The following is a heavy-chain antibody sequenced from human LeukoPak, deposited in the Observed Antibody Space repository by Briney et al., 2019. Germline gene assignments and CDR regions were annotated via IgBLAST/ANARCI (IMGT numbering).Heavy chain of an antibody. CDR3: AKRGVVIRVILVGFHKEAYYFDS. D-gene: IGHD3-22*01. J-gene: IGHJ4*02. V-gene: IGHV3-23*01. CDR2: ISDSGGRT. CDR1: GITLSNYG. Sequence: GGSLRLSCAVSGITLSNYGMSWVRQAPGKGLEWVAGISDSGGRTNYTDSVKGRFTISRDNPKNTLYLQMNSLRAEDTAVYFCAKRGVVIRVILVGFHKEAYYFDSRGQGALVTVSS.